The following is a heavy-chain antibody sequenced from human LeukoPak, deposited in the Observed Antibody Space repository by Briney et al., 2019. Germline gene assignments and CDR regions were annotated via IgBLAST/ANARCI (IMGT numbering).Heavy chain of an antibody. D-gene: IGHD2-15*01. Sequence: GSLRLSCAASAFTVSSDYMSWVRQAPGKGLKWVSVIYSGGSTYYADSVKGRFTISRDNSKNTLYLQMNSLRAEGTAVYYCARRERYCSGGSCRHDAFDIWGQGTMVTVSS. CDR1: AFTVSSDY. CDR3: ARRERYCSGGSCRHDAFDI. V-gene: IGHV3-66*01. CDR2: IYSGGST. J-gene: IGHJ3*02.